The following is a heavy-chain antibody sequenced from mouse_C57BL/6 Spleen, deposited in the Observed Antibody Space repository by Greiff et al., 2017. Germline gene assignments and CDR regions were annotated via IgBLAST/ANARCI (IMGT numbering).Heavy chain of an antibody. CDR1: GFTFSDYY. D-gene: IGHD2-4*01. CDR3: ARQRYEYGGNCDY. CDR2: ISNGGGST. Sequence: EVKLVESGGGLVQPGGSLKLSCEASGFTFSDYYMYWVRQTPEKRLEWVAYISNGGGSTNYPETVKGRFTLSRDNAKNTLYLQTSRLTSEATTIYYCARQRYEYGGNCDYWGQGTTLTVSS. J-gene: IGHJ2*01. V-gene: IGHV5-12*01.